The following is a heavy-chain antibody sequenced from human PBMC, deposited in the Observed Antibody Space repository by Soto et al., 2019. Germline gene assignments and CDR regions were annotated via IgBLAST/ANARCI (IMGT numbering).Heavy chain of an antibody. V-gene: IGHV4-39*01. CDR1: GGSISSTSYY. Sequence: SETLSLTCTVSGGSISSTSYYWGWVRQPPGKGLEWIGGIFYSESTYYNPSLKSRVTISVDTSKNQFSLKLSSVTAADTAVYYCARMGLDDTLTGYYFDHWGQGSLVTVSS. J-gene: IGHJ4*02. D-gene: IGHD3-9*01. CDR3: ARMGLDDTLTGYYFDH. CDR2: IFYSEST.